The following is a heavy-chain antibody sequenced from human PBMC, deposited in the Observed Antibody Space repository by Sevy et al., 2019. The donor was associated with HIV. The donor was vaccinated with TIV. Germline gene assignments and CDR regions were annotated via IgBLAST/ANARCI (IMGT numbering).Heavy chain of an antibody. V-gene: IGHV3-23*01. J-gene: IGHJ4*02. CDR3: AREGCTKPHDY. D-gene: IGHD2-8*01. CDR2: LSFGCGKI. CDR1: GFDFSIYS. Sequence: GGSLRLSCAASGFDFSIYSMSWVRQAPGKGLEWVSTLSFGCGKINYADSVKGRFTISRDNSKSSVYLQMNNMRVEDTAVYYSAREGCTKPHDYWGQGTLVTVS.